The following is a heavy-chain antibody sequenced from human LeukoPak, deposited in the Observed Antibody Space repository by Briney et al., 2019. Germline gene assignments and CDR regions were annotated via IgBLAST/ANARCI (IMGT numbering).Heavy chain of an antibody. CDR1: GGSFSGYY. D-gene: IGHD6-13*01. V-gene: IGHV4-34*01. J-gene: IGHJ5*02. CDR3: ARRAAAVVFSA. Sequence: ASETLSLTCAVYGGSFSGYYWGWIRQPPGKGLEWIGEINHSGSTNYNPSLKSRVTISVDTSKNQFSLKMSSVTAADTAVYSCARRAAAVVFSAWGQGTLVTVSS. CDR2: INHSGST.